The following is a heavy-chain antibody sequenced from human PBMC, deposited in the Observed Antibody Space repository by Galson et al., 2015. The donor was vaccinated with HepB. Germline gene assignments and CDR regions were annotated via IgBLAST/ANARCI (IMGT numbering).Heavy chain of an antibody. CDR2: ISSSSSTI. D-gene: IGHD5-12*01. J-gene: IGHJ5*02. CDR3: ARVPPGWGGYGLA. CDR1: GFTFSSYS. Sequence: LRLSCAASGFTFSSYSMNWVRQAPGKGLEWVSYISSSSSTIYYADSVKGRFTISRDNAKNSLYLQMNSLRAEDTAVYYCARVPPGWGGYGLAWGQGTLVTVSS. V-gene: IGHV3-48*04.